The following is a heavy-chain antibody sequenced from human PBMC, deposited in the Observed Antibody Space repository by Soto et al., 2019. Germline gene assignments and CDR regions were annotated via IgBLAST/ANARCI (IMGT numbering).Heavy chain of an antibody. CDR2: ISYDGSNK. J-gene: IGHJ6*02. Sequence: SCKTSGVTFSSYAMHWVRQAPGKGLEWVAVISYDGSNKYYADSVKGRFTISRDNSKNTLYLQMNSLRAEDTAVYYCARTLYYDFWSGYEPPYYYYGMDVWGQGTTVTVSS. V-gene: IGHV3-30-3*01. CDR1: GVTFSSYA. D-gene: IGHD3-3*01. CDR3: ARTLYYDFWSGYEPPYYYYGMDV.